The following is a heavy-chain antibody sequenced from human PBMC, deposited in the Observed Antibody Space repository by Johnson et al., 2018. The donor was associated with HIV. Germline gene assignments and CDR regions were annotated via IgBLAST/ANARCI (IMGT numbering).Heavy chain of an antibody. J-gene: IGHJ3*02. Sequence: VQLVESGGGVVRPGGSLRLSCVASGFTFDDYGMSWVRQAPGKGLEWVSGINWNGGSTGYADSVKGRFTISRDNAKNSMYLQMNSLRAEDTAVYYCARLWFGELVLAFDIWGQGTMVTVSS. CDR1: GFTFDDYG. D-gene: IGHD3-10*01. V-gene: IGHV3-20*04. CDR3: ARLWFGELVLAFDI. CDR2: INWNGGST.